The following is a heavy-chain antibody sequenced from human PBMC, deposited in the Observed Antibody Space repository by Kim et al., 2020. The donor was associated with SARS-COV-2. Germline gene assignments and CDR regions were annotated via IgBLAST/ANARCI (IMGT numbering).Heavy chain of an antibody. CDR1: GGSISSSSYY. J-gene: IGHJ4*02. D-gene: IGHD6-13*01. CDR3: XRRXSSSWIN. V-gene: IGHV4-39*01. CDR2: IYYSGST. Sequence: SETLSLTCTVSGGSISSSSYYWGWIRQPPGKGLEWIGSIYYSGSTYYNPSLKSXVTXPVDPXKNQFSLKLSSVTAADXXXYXXXRRXSSSWINWGXGTLGXVSS.